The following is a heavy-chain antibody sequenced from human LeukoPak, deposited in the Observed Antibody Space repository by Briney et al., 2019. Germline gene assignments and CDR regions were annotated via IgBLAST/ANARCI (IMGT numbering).Heavy chain of an antibody. CDR2: IETDGSEK. V-gene: IGHV3-7*03. Sequence: GGSLRLSCAASGFTFSDCWMGWVRQAPGTGLEWVANIETDGSEKNYVDSEKGRFTISRDNAKNSLYLEMNGLRAEDTAMYYCTRYHNFWSGYPQDSWGQGTLVTVSS. CDR1: GFTFSDCW. J-gene: IGHJ4*02. D-gene: IGHD3-3*01. CDR3: TRYHNFWSGYPQDS.